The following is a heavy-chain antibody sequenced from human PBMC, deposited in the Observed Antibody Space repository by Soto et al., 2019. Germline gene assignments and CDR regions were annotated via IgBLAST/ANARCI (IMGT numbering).Heavy chain of an antibody. D-gene: IGHD2-15*01. CDR3: ARDHAMGVVVVAAGAFDI. J-gene: IGHJ3*02. V-gene: IGHV1-18*01. CDR2: ISAYNGNT. Sequence: ASVKVSCKASGYTFTSYGISWVRQAPGQGLEWMGWISAYNGNTNYAQKLQGRVTMTTDTSTSTAYMELRSLRSDDTAVYYCARDHAMGVVVVAAGAFDIWGQGTMVTVSS. CDR1: GYTFTSYG.